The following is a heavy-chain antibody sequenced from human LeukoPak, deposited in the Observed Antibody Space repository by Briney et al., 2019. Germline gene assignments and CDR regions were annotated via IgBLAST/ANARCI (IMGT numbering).Heavy chain of an antibody. V-gene: IGHV3-48*01. CDR2: ISSSSTST. J-gene: IGHJ4*02. CDR1: GFTFSTYG. D-gene: IGHD6-19*01. CDR3: ARAEAVVPYHY. Sequence: GRSLRLSCAASGFTFSTYGMNWVRQAPGKGLEWVSYISSSSTSTHYADSVKGRFTISRDNAKNSLFLQMNSLRGEDTALYFCARAEAVVPYHYWGQGTLVTVSS.